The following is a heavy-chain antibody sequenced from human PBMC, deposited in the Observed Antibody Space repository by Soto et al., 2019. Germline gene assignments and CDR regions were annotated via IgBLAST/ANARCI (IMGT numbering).Heavy chain of an antibody. CDR3: ARGLRGYYGKDV. Sequence: EVQLVESGGGLVQPGGSLRLSCAASGFTFSDYWMHWVRQAPGKGLVWVSRIKSDASSIAYADSVRGRFTISRDNAKNTLYLQTNSLRAEDTAVYYCARGLRGYYGKDVWGQGTTVTVSS. V-gene: IGHV3-74*01. D-gene: IGHD4-17*01. CDR2: IKSDASSI. J-gene: IGHJ6*02. CDR1: GFTFSDYW.